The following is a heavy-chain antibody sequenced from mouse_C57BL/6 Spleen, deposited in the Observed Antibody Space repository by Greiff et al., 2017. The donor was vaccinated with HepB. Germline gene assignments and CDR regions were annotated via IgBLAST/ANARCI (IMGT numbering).Heavy chain of an antibody. CDR1: GYAFSSYW. CDR2: IYPGDGDT. J-gene: IGHJ2*01. D-gene: IGHD2-3*01. CDR3: ARWGDDYFTGY. Sequence: QVQLKQSGAELVKPGASVKISCKASGYAFSSYWMNWVKQRPGKGLEWIGQIYPGDGDTNYNGKFKGKATLTADKSSSTAYMQLSSLTSEDSAVYFRARWGDDYFTGYWGQGTTLTVSS. V-gene: IGHV1-80*01.